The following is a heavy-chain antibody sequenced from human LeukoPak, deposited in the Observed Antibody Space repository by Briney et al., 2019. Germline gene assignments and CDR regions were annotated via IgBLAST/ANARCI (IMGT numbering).Heavy chain of an antibody. CDR2: INSDGSST. D-gene: IGHD3-10*01. J-gene: IGHJ4*02. CDR1: GFTFSSYW. V-gene: IGHV3-74*01. CDR3: AKVDGSGSYYNKHIPYFDY. Sequence: GGSLRLSCAASGFTFSSYWMHWVRQAPGKGLVWVSRINSDGSSTSYADSVKGRFTISRDNAKNSLYLQMNSLRAEDTAVYYCAKVDGSGSYYNKHIPYFDYWGQGTLVTVSS.